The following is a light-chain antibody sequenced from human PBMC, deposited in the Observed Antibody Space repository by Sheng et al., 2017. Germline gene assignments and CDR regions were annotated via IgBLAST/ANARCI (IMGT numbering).Light chain of an antibody. J-gene: IGKJ4*01. CDR2: RAS. V-gene: IGKV1-27*01. Sequence: DIQVTQSPSSLSASVGDRVTITCRASQAISTYLAWYQQKPGKIPKLLIYRASTLHSGVPSRFSGSGSGTDFTLTISSLQPEDVASYYCQTFNTVPLTFGGGTKGGDQT. CDR1: QAISTY. CDR3: QTFNTVPLT.